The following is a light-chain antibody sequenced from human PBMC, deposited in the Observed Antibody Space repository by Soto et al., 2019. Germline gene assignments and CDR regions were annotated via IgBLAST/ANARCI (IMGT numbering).Light chain of an antibody. Sequence: DIQMTQSPSSLSASVGDRVTITCQASQAISNYLNWYQQKPGKAPKLLIYDASNLETGVPSRFSGSGSGTDFTFTISSLQPEDIATYYCQQYDNLPPTVGQGTRLEIK. CDR1: QAISNY. CDR3: QQYDNLPPT. V-gene: IGKV1-33*01. J-gene: IGKJ5*01. CDR2: DAS.